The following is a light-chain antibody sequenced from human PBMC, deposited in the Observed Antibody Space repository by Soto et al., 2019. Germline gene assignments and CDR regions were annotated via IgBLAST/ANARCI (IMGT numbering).Light chain of an antibody. CDR1: QSIDAW. CDR3: QRYNTYPLT. CDR2: KAS. Sequence: IQMTQSPSTLSASVGDRVTITCRASQSIDAWLAWYQQKPGKAPKVLIYKASSLESGVPSRFSGSGSGTEFPLTISSLQPDDSATYYIQRYNTYPLTFGGGTKVEIK. V-gene: IGKV1-5*03. J-gene: IGKJ4*01.